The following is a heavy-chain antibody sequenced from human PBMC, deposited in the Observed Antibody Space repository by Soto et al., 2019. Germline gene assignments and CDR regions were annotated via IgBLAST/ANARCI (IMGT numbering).Heavy chain of an antibody. J-gene: IGHJ5*02. CDR1: GESRRRGGYS. CDR2: IYHSGNT. V-gene: IGHV4-30-2*01. Sequence: TLSLTCTVSGESRRRGGYSLRWFRPPPAKGLQWIGYIYHSGNTYYNPSLKSRVTLSVDRSKHQFSLKLTSVTAADTAMYYCARTKCLISTFGVANSILVDLCVQGILV. CDR3: ARTKCLISTFGVANSILVDL. D-gene: IGHD3-3*01.